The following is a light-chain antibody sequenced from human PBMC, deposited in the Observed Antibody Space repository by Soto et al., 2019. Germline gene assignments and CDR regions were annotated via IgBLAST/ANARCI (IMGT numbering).Light chain of an antibody. CDR1: SSDVGFYNH. J-gene: IGLJ1*01. CDR3: MSYTTSIIYV. CDR2: DVT. Sequence: QSVLTQPASVSGSPGQSITISRTGTSSDVGFYNHVSWYQQHPGKAPKLMISDVTNRPSGVSDRFSGSKSGNTASLTISGLQTEDEADYYCMSYTTSIIYVFGSGTKLTVL. V-gene: IGLV2-14*01.